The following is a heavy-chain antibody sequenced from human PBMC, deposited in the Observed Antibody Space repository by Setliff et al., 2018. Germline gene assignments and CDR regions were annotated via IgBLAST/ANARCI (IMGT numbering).Heavy chain of an antibody. V-gene: IGHV7-4-1*02. CDR2: INTKTGKP. Sequence: ASVKVSCKSSGYTFTSYPINWMRQAPGQGLEWMGWINTKTGKPTYAQAFTGRIVFSLDTSVSTAYLQISSLKADDTAVYYCARDTGVRGHEISGYYGGGFAYWGQGTPGTVSS. J-gene: IGHJ4*02. CDR3: ARDTGVRGHEISGYYGGGFAY. D-gene: IGHD3-22*01. CDR1: GYTFTSYP.